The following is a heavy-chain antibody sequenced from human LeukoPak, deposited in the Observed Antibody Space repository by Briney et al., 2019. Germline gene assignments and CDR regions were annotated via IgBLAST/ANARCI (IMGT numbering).Heavy chain of an antibody. CDR1: GFTFSSSA. D-gene: IGHD6-19*01. V-gene: IGHV3-30-3*01. Sequence: GGSLRLSCAASGFTFSSSAMHWVRQAPGKGLEWVAVISYDGSNKYYADSVKGRFTISRDNSKNTLYLQMNSLRAEDTAVYYCARGAAWSSGWYSWFDPWGQGTLVTVSS. CDR3: ARGAAWSSGWYSWFDP. CDR2: ISYDGSNK. J-gene: IGHJ5*02.